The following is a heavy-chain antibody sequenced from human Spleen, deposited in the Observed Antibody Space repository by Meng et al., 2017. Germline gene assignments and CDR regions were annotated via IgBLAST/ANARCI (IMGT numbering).Heavy chain of an antibody. J-gene: IGHJ4*02. Sequence: QGQLQQGGAGLLKPSETLSLTCVVSGGSFSDYYWSWIRQPPGKGLEWIGEINHSGSTNYNPSLESRVTISVDKSKNQFSLKLSSVTAADTAVYYCARATAAGFDYWGQGTLVTVSS. CDR3: ARATAAGFDY. V-gene: IGHV4-34*01. CDR1: GGSFSDYY. D-gene: IGHD6-13*01. CDR2: INHSGST.